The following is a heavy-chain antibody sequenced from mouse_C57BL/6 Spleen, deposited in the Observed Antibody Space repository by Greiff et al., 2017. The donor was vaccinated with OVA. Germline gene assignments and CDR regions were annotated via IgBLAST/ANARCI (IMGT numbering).Heavy chain of an antibody. V-gene: IGHV5-4*03. Sequence: EVNLVESGGGLVKPGGSLKLSCAASGFTFSSYAMSWVRQTPEKRLEWVATISDGGSYTYYPDNVKGRFTISRDNAKNNLYLQMSHLKSEDTAMYYCARGLYDYDGYFDYWGQGTTLTVSS. CDR1: GFTFSSYA. CDR2: ISDGGSYT. CDR3: ARGLYDYDGYFDY. D-gene: IGHD2-4*01. J-gene: IGHJ2*01.